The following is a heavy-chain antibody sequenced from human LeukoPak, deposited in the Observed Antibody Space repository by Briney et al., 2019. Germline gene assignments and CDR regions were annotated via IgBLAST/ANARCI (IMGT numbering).Heavy chain of an antibody. CDR3: ARSRFYSSSSHFDY. CDR2: IYPGDSDT. J-gene: IGHJ4*02. Sequence: GESLKISCKGSGYSFTCYWIGWVRQMPGKGLEWMGIIYPGDSDTTYSPSFQGQVTISADKSISTAYLQWSSLKASDTSMYYCARSRFYSSSSHFDYWGQGTLLSVSS. V-gene: IGHV5-51*01. D-gene: IGHD6-6*01. CDR1: GYSFTCYW.